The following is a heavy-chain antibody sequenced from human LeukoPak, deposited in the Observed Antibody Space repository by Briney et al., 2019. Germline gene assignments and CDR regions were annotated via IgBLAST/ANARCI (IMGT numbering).Heavy chain of an antibody. V-gene: IGHV3-9*03. CDR3: AKARYCSSTSCYWDY. J-gene: IGHJ4*02. D-gene: IGHD2-2*01. Sequence: GGSLILSCAASGFTFDDYAMHWVRQAPGKGLEGVSGISWNSGSICYADSVKGRFTISRDKDKKSLYLQMNSLRAEDMALYYCAKARYCSSTSCYWDYWGQGTLVTVSS. CDR1: GFTFDDYA. CDR2: ISWNSGSI.